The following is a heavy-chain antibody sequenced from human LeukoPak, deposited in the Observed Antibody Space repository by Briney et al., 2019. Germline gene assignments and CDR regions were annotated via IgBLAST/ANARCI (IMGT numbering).Heavy chain of an antibody. J-gene: IGHJ4*02. Sequence: AGGPLRLSCAASGFTFSSYSMNWVRLAPGKGLEWVSSISSSSYIYYADSVKGRFTISRDNAKNSLYLQMNSLRAEDTAVCYCARDNFDYWGQGTLVTVSS. CDR2: ISSSSYI. CDR1: GFTFSSYS. CDR3: ARDNFDY. V-gene: IGHV3-21*01.